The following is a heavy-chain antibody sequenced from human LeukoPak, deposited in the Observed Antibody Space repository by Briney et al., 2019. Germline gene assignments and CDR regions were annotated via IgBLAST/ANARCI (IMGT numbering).Heavy chain of an antibody. Sequence: ASVKVSCKASGYTFTSYYMHWVRQAPGQGLEWMGIINPSGGSTSYAQKFQGRVTMTRDTSTSTVYMELSSLRSEDTAVYYCARGSRPNSSSWYQGGDTYYNWFDPWGQGTLVTVSS. CDR1: GYTFTSYY. CDR3: ARGSRPNSSSWYQGGDTYYNWFDP. CDR2: INPSGGST. D-gene: IGHD6-13*01. V-gene: IGHV1-46*01. J-gene: IGHJ5*02.